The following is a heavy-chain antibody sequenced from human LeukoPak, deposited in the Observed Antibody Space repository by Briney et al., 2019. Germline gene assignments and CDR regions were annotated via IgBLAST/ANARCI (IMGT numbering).Heavy chain of an antibody. Sequence: PGGSLRLSCAASGFTFSSYAMSWVRQAPGKGLEWVSVIGGSGGSTYYADSVKGRFTISRDNSKNTLCLQMSSLRAEDTAVYYCAKKKRELRGFDYWGQGTLVTVS. CDR2: IGGSGGST. J-gene: IGHJ4*02. CDR3: AKKKRELRGFDY. CDR1: GFTFSSYA. V-gene: IGHV3-23*01. D-gene: IGHD1-7*01.